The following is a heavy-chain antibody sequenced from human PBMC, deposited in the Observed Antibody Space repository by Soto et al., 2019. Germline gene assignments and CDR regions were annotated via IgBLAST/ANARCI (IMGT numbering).Heavy chain of an antibody. CDR2: IIPIFGTA. D-gene: IGHD3-3*01. CDR3: ASLPVRFLHSYSGMDV. CDR1: GGTFSSYA. V-gene: IGHV1-69*12. J-gene: IGHJ6*02. Sequence: QVQLVQSGAEVQKPGSSVKVSCKASGGTFSSYAISWVRQAPGQGLEWMGGIIPIFGTANYAKKFQGRVTTTADDPTSTAYMELSSLRSEYAAAYYCASLPVRFLHSYSGMDVWGQGTTVTVSS.